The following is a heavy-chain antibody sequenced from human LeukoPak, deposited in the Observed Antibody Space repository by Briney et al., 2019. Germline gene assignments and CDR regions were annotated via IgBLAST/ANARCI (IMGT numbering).Heavy chain of an antibody. CDR3: ARDARGWSGFDY. J-gene: IGHJ4*02. V-gene: IGHV4-4*07. CDR1: GGSISSYY. CDR2: IYTTGNT. D-gene: IGHD3-3*01. Sequence: KLSETLSLTCSVSGGSISSYYWSWIRQPAGKGREWIGRIYTTGNTDYNPSLKSRVTMSVDTSKNQFSLNLSSVTAADTAVYYCARDARGWSGFDYWGQGTLVTVSS.